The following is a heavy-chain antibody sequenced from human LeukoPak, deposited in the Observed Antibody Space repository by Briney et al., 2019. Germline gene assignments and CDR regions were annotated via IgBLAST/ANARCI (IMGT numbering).Heavy chain of an antibody. Sequence: GGSLRLSCAASGFTFSSYWMYWVRQAPGKGLVWVSRINSDGSSTSYADSVKGRFTISRDNAKNTLYLQMNSLRAEDTAVYYCARGGAGPYGMDVWGQGTTVTVSS. D-gene: IGHD6-19*01. CDR3: ARGGAGPYGMDV. CDR2: INSDGSST. CDR1: GFTFSSYW. V-gene: IGHV3-74*01. J-gene: IGHJ6*02.